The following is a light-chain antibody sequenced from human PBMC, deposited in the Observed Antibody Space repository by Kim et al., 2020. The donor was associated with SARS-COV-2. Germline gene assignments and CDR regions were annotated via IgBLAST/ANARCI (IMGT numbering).Light chain of an antibody. Sequence: SSELTQDPAVSVALGQTVSITCQGDSLRPYYVSWYQRRPGQAPVVVIYGKNNRPSGIPDRFSGSSSGNTASLTITGAQAEDEADYYCQSRDSSGKVVFGGGTQLTVL. V-gene: IGLV3-19*01. CDR1: SLRPYY. J-gene: IGLJ2*01. CDR3: QSRDSSGKVV. CDR2: GKN.